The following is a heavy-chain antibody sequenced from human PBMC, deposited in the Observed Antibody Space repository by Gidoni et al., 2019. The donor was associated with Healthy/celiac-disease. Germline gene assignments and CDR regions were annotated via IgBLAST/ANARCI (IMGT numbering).Heavy chain of an antibody. V-gene: IGHV4-34*01. J-gene: IGHJ4*02. CDR3: ARARGLGSRYYFDY. Sequence: QVQLQQWGAGLLKPSETLSLTCAVYGGSFSGYYWSWIRQPPGKGLEWIGEINHSGSTNYNPSLKSRVTISVDTSKNQFSLKLSSVTAADTAVYYCARARGLGSRYYFDYWGQGTLVTVSS. CDR2: INHSGST. CDR1: GGSFSGYY. D-gene: IGHD2-15*01.